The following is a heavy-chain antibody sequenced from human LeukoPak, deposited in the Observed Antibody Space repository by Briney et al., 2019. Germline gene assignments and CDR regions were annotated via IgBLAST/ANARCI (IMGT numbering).Heavy chain of an antibody. CDR1: GGTFSSYA. CDR2: IIPIFGTA. CDR3: ARDVAAGRYNWFDP. D-gene: IGHD6-13*01. J-gene: IGHJ5*02. V-gene: IGHV1-69*05. Sequence: GASVKVSCKASGGTFSSYAIGWVRQAPGQGLEWMGGIIPIFGTANYAQKFQGRVTITTDESTSTAYMELSSLRSEDTAVYYCARDVAAGRYNWFDPWGQGTLVTVSS.